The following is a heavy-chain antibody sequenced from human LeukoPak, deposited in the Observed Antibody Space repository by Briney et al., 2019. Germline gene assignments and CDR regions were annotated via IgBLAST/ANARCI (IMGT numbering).Heavy chain of an antibody. D-gene: IGHD4-17*01. CDR1: GGSISSGGYS. CDR3: ARGPMQTSPMTTVTPFDY. V-gene: IGHV4-30-2*01. J-gene: IGHJ4*02. Sequence: PSETLSLTCAVSGGSISSGGYSWSWIRQPPGKGLEWIGYIYHSGSTYYNPSLKSRVTISVDRSKNQFSLKLSSVTAADTAVYYCARGPMQTSPMTTVTPFDYWGQGTLVTVSS. CDR2: IYHSGST.